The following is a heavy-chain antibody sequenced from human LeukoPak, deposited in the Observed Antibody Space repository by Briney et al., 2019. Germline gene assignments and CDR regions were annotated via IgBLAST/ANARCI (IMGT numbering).Heavy chain of an antibody. V-gene: IGHV4-34*01. CDR3: AGCPKQQLVSGWFDP. J-gene: IGHJ5*02. CDR1: GVSFSGYY. D-gene: IGHD6-13*01. CDR2: INHSGST. Sequence: SEALSLTCAVYGVSFSGYYWSWIRQPPGKGLERIGEINHSGSTNYNPSLKSRVTISVDTSKNQFSLKLSSVTAADTAVYYCAGCPKQQLVSGWFDPWGQGTLVTVSS.